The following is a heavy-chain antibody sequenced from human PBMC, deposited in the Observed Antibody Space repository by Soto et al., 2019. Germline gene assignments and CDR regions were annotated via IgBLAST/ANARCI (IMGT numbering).Heavy chain of an antibody. CDR1: GYTFTSYA. CDR2: INAGNGNT. CDR3: ARELYVLRWFDP. J-gene: IGHJ5*02. Sequence: ASVKVSCKASGYTFTSYAMHWVRQAPGQRLEWMGWINAGNGNTKYSQKFQGRVTITRDTSASTAYMELSSLRSEDTAVYYCARELYVLRWFDPWGQGTLVTVSS. V-gene: IGHV1-3*01. D-gene: IGHD3-10*02.